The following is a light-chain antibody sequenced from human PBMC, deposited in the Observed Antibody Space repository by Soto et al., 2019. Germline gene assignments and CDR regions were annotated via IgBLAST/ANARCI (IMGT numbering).Light chain of an antibody. J-gene: IGKJ4*01. CDR1: QSVRSN. CDR3: PQYNTWPLT. CDR2: GAS. Sequence: EIGMTQSPATLSVSPGDRVTLSCRASQSVRSNSAWYQQKPGQAPRLLIYGASLRATGIPARFSGSGYGTEFTLTISSLQSEDFAVYYCPQYNTWPLTFGRGPKVEIK. V-gene: IGKV3-15*01.